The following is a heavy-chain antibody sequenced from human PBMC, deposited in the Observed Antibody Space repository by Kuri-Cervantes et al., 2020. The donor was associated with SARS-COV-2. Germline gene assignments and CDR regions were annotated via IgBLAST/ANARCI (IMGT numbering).Heavy chain of an antibody. D-gene: IGHD7-27*01. J-gene: IGHJ6*03. CDR3: ARAAGDQGEYYYYYYMDV. V-gene: IGHV4-39*07. Sequence: SETLSLTCTVSGGSISSSSYYWGWIRQPPGKGLEWIGSIYYSGSTYYNPSLKSRVTISVDTSKNQFSLKLSSVTAADTAVYYCARAAGDQGEYYYYYYMDVWGKGTTVTVSS. CDR1: GGSISSSSYY. CDR2: IYYSGST.